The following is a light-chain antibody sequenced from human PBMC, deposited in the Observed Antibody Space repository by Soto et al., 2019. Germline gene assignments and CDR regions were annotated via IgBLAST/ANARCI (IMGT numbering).Light chain of an antibody. J-gene: IGLJ1*01. CDR3: SSYTGSSAYV. V-gene: IGLV2-14*03. CDR1: SSDVGGYNY. Sequence: QSVLTQPASLSGSPGQSITISCTGTSSDVGGYNYVSWYQHHPGKAPKLIIYDVSNRPSGISNRFSGSKSGNTASLTISRLQAEDEANYYCSSYTGSSAYVFGTGTKVTV. CDR2: DVS.